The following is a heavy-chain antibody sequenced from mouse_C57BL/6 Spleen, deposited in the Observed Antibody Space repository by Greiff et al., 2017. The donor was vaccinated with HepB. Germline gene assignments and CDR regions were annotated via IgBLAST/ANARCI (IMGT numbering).Heavy chain of an antibody. V-gene: IGHV1-64*01. CDR1: GYTFTSYW. D-gene: IGHD1-1*01. CDR3: ARPITTVVAEDAMDY. J-gene: IGHJ4*01. CDR2: IHPNSGST. Sequence: QVQLKQPGAELVKPGASVKLSCKASGYTFTSYWMHWVKQRPGQGLEWIGMIHPNSGSTNYNEKFKSKASLTVDKSSSTAYMQLSSLTSEDSAFYYCARPITTVVAEDAMDYWGQGTSVTVSS.